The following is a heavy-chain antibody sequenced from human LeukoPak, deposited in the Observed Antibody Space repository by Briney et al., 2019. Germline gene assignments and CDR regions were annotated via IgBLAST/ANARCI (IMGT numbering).Heavy chain of an antibody. Sequence: SGTLSLTCAVSGGSISSSNWWRWVRQPPGKGLEWIGEIYHSGSTNYNPSLKSRVTISVDKSKNQFSLKLSSVTAADTAVYYCARDREYCSGGSCYSVDYWGQGTLVTVSS. V-gene: IGHV4-4*02. CDR2: IYHSGST. J-gene: IGHJ4*02. D-gene: IGHD2-15*01. CDR3: ARDREYCSGGSCYSVDY. CDR1: GGSISSSNW.